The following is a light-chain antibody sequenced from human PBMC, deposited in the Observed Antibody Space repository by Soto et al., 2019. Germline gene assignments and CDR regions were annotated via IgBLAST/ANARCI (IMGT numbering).Light chain of an antibody. CDR3: GTLYSNSQV. CDR1: SGHSSYI. Sequence: QSVLTQSAASSASLGSSVRLTCTLSSGHSSYIIAWHQQQPGKAPRYLMKLEGSGTYNKGSGVPDRFSGSSSGADRYLTISNPKLEDEADYHCGTLYSNSQVFGGGTKLTVL. CDR2: LEGSGTY. V-gene: IGLV4-60*02. J-gene: IGLJ2*01.